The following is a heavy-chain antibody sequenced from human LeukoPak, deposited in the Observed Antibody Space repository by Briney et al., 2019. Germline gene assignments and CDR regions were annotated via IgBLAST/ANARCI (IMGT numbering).Heavy chain of an antibody. Sequence: SETLSLTCSVSGDSITSSSYYWAWIRQPPEKGLEWIGSVYYTGGTNYSPSLKSRVTMSVDTSKNQFSLKLSSVTAADTAVYYCATAYCSGGSCYFDYWGQGTLVTVSS. J-gene: IGHJ4*02. CDR3: ATAYCSGGSCYFDY. D-gene: IGHD2-15*01. V-gene: IGHV4-39*01. CDR2: VYYTGGT. CDR1: GDSITSSSYY.